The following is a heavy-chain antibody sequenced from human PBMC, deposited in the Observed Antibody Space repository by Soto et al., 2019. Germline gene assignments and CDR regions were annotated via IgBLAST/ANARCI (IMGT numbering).Heavy chain of an antibody. V-gene: IGHV4-59*11. Sequence: SETLSLTCTVSGGSISTHYWSWVRQVPGRGLEWLGYVYYTGNSKHNPSLKGRVTVSIAPSKSQFSLELTSVTAADSAVYYCAGGYYYVGSGPYLYIYVMDVWDQGTTVTVSS. CDR2: VYYTGNS. CDR1: GGSISTHY. D-gene: IGHD3-10*02. J-gene: IGHJ6*02. CDR3: AGGYYYVGSGPYLYIYVMDV.